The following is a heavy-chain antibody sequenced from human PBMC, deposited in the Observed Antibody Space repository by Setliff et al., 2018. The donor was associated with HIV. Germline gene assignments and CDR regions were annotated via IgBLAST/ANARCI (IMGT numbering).Heavy chain of an antibody. CDR3: ARDVEHMMDV. Sequence: GASVKVSCKPSGYTFTAYGLSWVRQAPGQGLEWMGWIRTYSDETSYAQKLQGRVTMTTDTSTSTAYMELRRLTFDDTAVYYCARDVEHMMDVWGQGTTVTVSS. V-gene: IGHV1-18*01. J-gene: IGHJ6*02. CDR1: GYTFTAYG. CDR2: IRTYSDET.